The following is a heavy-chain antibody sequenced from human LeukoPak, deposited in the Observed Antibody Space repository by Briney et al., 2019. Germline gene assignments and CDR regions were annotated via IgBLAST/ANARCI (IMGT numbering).Heavy chain of an antibody. Sequence: GGSLRLSCAPSGFTFSSYWMTWVRQAPGKGLEWVANIKEGGSEKYYVDSVKGRFTISRDNAKNSLYLQMNSLRAEDMALYYCARGGPTGALDDWGQGTLLTVSS. CDR2: IKEGGSEK. D-gene: IGHD7-27*01. J-gene: IGHJ4*02. V-gene: IGHV3-7*01. CDR1: GFTFSSYW. CDR3: ARGGPTGALDD.